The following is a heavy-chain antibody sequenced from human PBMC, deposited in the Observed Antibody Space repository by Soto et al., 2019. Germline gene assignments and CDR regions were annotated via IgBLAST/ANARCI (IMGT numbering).Heavy chain of an antibody. CDR2: MSGSGGST. CDR1: GFTFSNYA. Sequence: DVQLLESGGGLVQPGGSLRLSCTASGFTFSNYAMSWVRQAPGKGLEWVSSMSGSGGSTYYADSVKGRFTISRDNSKKTLDLHMSSLRAEDTAFYYCAKEPNYDLWSGYRSFDSWGQGSSVTVSS. V-gene: IGHV3-23*01. D-gene: IGHD3-3*01. CDR3: AKEPNYDLWSGYRSFDS. J-gene: IGHJ4*02.